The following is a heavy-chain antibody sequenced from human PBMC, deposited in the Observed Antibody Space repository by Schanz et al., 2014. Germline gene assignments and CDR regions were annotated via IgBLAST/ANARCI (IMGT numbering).Heavy chain of an antibody. V-gene: IGHV1-69*02. J-gene: IGHJ6*02. CDR2: IMPLRGIG. CDR1: GDTFSKYN. CDR3: TRLRRADPNGFDV. D-gene: IGHD6-19*01. Sequence: QVQLVRSGPEVKKPGSSVKVSCQAFGDTFSKYNIMWVRQVPGQGLEWLGRIMPLRGIGNNAWKFQDRLTITADKSMNITYMELSSLGTEDTAVYYCTRLRRADPNGFDVWGQGTTVTVS.